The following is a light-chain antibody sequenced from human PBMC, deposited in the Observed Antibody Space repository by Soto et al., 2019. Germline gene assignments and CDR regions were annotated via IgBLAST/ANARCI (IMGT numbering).Light chain of an antibody. CDR3: QHYGGMWA. J-gene: IGKJ1*01. CDR2: DAS. Sequence: DIQMTQSPSTLSASVGDRVTITCRASQSISNRLAWYQQKPGKAPKAVIYDASSLESGVPSRFSGSGSGTEFILTINSLQPDDFTTYCCQHYGGMWAFGQGTKVDIK. V-gene: IGKV1-5*01. CDR1: QSISNR.